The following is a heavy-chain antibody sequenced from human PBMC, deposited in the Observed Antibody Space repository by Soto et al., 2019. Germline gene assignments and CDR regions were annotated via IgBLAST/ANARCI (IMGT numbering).Heavy chain of an antibody. CDR2: IYDTESA. Sequence: QVQLQESGPGLVKPSQTLSLTCNVSGESISSGGYYWSWIRHHPGKGLEWIGYIYDTESAYYNPSLKRRVTISMDPSKNQFAMRLSSVTAAATAVYYCARASRSSSAADYWGQGILGTVSS. CDR1: GESISSGGYY. V-gene: IGHV4-31*03. J-gene: IGHJ4*02. CDR3: ARASRSSSAADY. D-gene: IGHD6-6*01.